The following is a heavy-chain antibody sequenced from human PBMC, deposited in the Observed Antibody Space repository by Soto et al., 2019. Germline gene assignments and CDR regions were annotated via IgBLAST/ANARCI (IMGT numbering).Heavy chain of an antibody. J-gene: IGHJ6*02. CDR2: ISSSSSYI. CDR1: GFTFSSYS. CDR3: ARGGDYLIYYYGMDV. V-gene: IGHV3-21*01. Sequence: KAGGSLRLSCAASGFTFSSYSMNWVRQAPGKGLEWVSSISSSSSYIYYADSVKGRFTISRYNAKNSLYLQMNSLRAEDTAVYYCARGGDYLIYYYGMDVWGQGTTVTVSS. D-gene: IGHD4-17*01.